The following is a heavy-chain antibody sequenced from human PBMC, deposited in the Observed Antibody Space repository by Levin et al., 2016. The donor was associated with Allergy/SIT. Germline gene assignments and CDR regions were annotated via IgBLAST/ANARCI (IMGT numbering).Heavy chain of an antibody. CDR2: INPNSGGT. Sequence: ASVKVSCKASGYTFTGYYMHWVRQAPGQGLEWMGWINPNSGGTNYAQKFQGWVTMTRDTSISTAYMELSRLRSDDTAVYYCARERQLRYFDWDTHAFDIWGQGTMVTVSS. J-gene: IGHJ3*02. CDR1: GYTFTGYY. CDR3: ARERQLRYFDWDTHAFDI. V-gene: IGHV1-2*04. D-gene: IGHD3-9*01.